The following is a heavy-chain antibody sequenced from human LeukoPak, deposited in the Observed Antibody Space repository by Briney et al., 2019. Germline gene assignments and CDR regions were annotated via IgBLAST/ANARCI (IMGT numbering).Heavy chain of an antibody. CDR2: IYHSGSTNFWIVQIHHSGIT. V-gene: IGHV4-34*01. CDR1: GGSFSGYY. Sequence: SETLSLTCAVYGGSFSGYYWSWIRQPPGQGLEWIGDIYHSGSTNFWIVQIHHSGITNYNPSLTSRVTISVDTSKNQFSLKLSSVTAADTAVYYCARAGDASGAPQRSFIDFWGQGTLVTVSS. CDR3: ARAGDASGAPQRSFIDF. D-gene: IGHD3-10*01. J-gene: IGHJ4*02.